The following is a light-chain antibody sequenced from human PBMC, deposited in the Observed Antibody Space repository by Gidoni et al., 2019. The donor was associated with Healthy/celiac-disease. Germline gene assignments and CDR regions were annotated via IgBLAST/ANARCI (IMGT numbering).Light chain of an antibody. CDR1: QTISNW. Sequence: DIQLTQSPSSLSASVGDRVTITCRASQTISNWLAWYQQKPGKAPKLLIYKASYLESGVPSRFSGRGSGTEFTLTISSLQPDDCATYDCQLYYTSSPYTFGQGTKLEIK. V-gene: IGKV1-5*03. CDR2: KAS. CDR3: QLYYTSSPYT. J-gene: IGKJ2*01.